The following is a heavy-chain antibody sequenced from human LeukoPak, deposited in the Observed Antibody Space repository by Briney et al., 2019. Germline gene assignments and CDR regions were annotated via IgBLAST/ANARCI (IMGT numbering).Heavy chain of an antibody. Sequence: LRLSCAASAFTFSTYSMHWVRQPPGKGLEWIGEINRHGGTNYNPSLKSRVAISVDTSKNQFSLKVSSVTAADTAVYYCARTEIELVPAAVPYFDKWGQGTLVIVSS. CDR2: INRHGGT. CDR3: ARTEIELVPAAVPYFDK. D-gene: IGHD2-2*01. V-gene: IGHV4-34*01. CDR1: AFTFSTYS. J-gene: IGHJ4*02.